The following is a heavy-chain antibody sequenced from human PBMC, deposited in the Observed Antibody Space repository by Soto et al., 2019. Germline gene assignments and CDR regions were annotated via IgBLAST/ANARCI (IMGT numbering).Heavy chain of an antibody. CDR3: AKGGRQWLVTSDFNY. J-gene: IGHJ4*02. Sequence: VQLVESGGGVVQPGRSLRLSCAASGFTFSDYAMHWVRQAPGKGLEWVAVVSHDGRNTHYADSVKGRFTISRDSSQNTVSLEMTSLRAEETAVYYCAKGGRQWLVTSDFNYWGQGALVTVSS. D-gene: IGHD6-19*01. CDR2: VSHDGRNT. CDR1: GFTFSDYA. V-gene: IGHV3-30*18.